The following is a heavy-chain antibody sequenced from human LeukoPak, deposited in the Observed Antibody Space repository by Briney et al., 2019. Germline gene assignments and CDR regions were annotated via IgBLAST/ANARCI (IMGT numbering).Heavy chain of an antibody. CDR1: RFIFYDFH. J-gene: IGHJ6*03. CDR2: MSYAGRDQ. CDR3: ARVYYGSGSLYYYYYYMDV. Sequence: PGRSLRLSCAVSRFIFYDFHMHWVRQAPGGGLEWVALMSYAGRDQYYTDSVQGRFTVSRDTSNNTLYLQMNSLRPEDTAVYYCARVYYGSGSLYYYYYYMDVWGKGTTVTISS. V-gene: IGHV3-33*05. D-gene: IGHD3-10*01.